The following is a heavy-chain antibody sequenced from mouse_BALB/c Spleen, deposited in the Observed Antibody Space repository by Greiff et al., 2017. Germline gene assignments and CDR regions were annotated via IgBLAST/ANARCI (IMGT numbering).Heavy chain of an antibody. CDR2: ISSGGSYT. V-gene: IGHV5-9-4*01. Sequence: EVMLVESGGGLVKPGGSLKLSCAASGFTFSSYAMSWVRQSPEKRLEWVAEISSGGSYTYYPDTVTGRFTISRDNAKNTLYLEMSSLRSEDTAMYYCARGGGYPYYAMDYWGQGTSVTVSS. CDR1: GFTFSSYA. J-gene: IGHJ4*01. CDR3: ARGGGYPYYAMDY.